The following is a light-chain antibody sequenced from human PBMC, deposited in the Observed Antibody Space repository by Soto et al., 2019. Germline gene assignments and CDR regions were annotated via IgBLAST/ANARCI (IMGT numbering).Light chain of an antibody. Sequence: XVSQRPSGIPDRFSGSRSANTASLTISGLQADDAAAYYCCSYTGNKVFVFGTGTKVTVL. J-gene: IGLJ1*01. CDR3: CSYTGNKVFV. V-gene: IGLV2-11*01. CDR2: XVS.